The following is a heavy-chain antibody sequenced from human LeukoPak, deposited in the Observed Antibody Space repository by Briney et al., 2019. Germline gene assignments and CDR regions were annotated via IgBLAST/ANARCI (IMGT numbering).Heavy chain of an antibody. D-gene: IGHD6-19*01. CDR2: INHSGST. V-gene: IGHV4-34*01. CDR1: GGSFSGYY. J-gene: IGHJ6*02. CDR3: ARGLSSSGWYDYYYYYGMDV. Sequence: PSGTLSLTCAVYGGSFSGYYWSWIRQPPGKGLEWIGEINHSGSTNYNPSLKSRVTISVDTSKNQFSLKLSSVTAADTAVYYCARGLSSSGWYDYYYYYGMDVWGQGTTVTVSS.